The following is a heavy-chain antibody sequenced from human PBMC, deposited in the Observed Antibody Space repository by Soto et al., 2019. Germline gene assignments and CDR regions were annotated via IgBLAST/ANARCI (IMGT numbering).Heavy chain of an antibody. CDR3: ARERGSGYDEAFDI. V-gene: IGHV3-66*01. CDR1: GFTVSSNY. CDR2: IYSGGST. J-gene: IGHJ3*02. Sequence: EVQLVESGGGLVQPGGSLRLSCAASGFTVSSNYMSWVRQAPGKGLEWVSVIYSGGSTYYADSVKGRFTISRDNSKNTLYLQMNSLRAEDTAVYYCARERGSGYDEAFDIWGQGTMVTVSS. D-gene: IGHD5-12*01.